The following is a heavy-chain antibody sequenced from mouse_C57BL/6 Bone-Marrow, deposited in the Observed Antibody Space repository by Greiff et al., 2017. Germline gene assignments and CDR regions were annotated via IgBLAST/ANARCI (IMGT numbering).Heavy chain of an antibody. Sequence: VQLQQSGPVLVKPGASVKMSCKASGYTFTDYYMNWVKQSHGKSLEWIGVINPYNGGTSYNQKFKGKATLTVDKSSSTAYMELNSLTSEDSAVYYCARSSHWYFDVWGTGTTVTVSS. CDR1: GYTFTDYY. V-gene: IGHV1-19*01. D-gene: IGHD1-1*01. J-gene: IGHJ1*03. CDR3: ARSSHWYFDV. CDR2: INPYNGGT.